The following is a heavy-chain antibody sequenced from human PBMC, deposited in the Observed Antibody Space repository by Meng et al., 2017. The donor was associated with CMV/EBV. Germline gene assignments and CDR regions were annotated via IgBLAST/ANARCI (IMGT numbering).Heavy chain of an antibody. CDR1: GFTFSSYS. Sequence: GGSLRLSCAASGFTFSSYSMNWVRQAPGKGLEWVSYISSSSSTIYYADSVEGRFTISRDNAKNSLYLQMNSLRAEDTAVYYCARDSSNYDILTGYSPDAFDIWGQGTMVTVSS. V-gene: IGHV3-48*04. CDR3: ARDSSNYDILTGYSPDAFDI. J-gene: IGHJ3*02. D-gene: IGHD3-9*01. CDR2: ISSSSSTI.